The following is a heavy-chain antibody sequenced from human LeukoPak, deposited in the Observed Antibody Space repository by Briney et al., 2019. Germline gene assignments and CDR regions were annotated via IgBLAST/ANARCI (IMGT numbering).Heavy chain of an antibody. V-gene: IGHV4-39*07. J-gene: IGHJ4*02. CDR3: LAGFEYYYDSSGLPKGPFDY. Sequence: SETLSLTCTVSGGSISSSSYCWGWIRQPPGKGLEWIGSIYYSGSTYYNPSLKSRATISVDTSKNQFSLKLSSVTAADTAVYYCLAGFEYYYDSSGLPKGPFDYWGQGTLVTVSS. D-gene: IGHD3-22*01. CDR1: GGSISSSSYC. CDR2: IYYSGST.